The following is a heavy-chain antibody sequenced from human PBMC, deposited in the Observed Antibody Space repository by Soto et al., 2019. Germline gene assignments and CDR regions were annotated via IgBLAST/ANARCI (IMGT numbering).Heavy chain of an antibody. CDR2: ISHKSSAI. Sequence: GGSLRLSCAASGFTFSNYAMNWVRQAPGKGLEWVSYISHKSSAIYHADSVKGRFTISRDNAKNSLYLQMNSLRDEDTAVYYCASDPYSSTTVTIIDYWGQGTLVTVSS. CDR1: GFTFSNYA. D-gene: IGHD4-17*01. V-gene: IGHV3-48*02. CDR3: ASDPYSSTTVTIIDY. J-gene: IGHJ4*02.